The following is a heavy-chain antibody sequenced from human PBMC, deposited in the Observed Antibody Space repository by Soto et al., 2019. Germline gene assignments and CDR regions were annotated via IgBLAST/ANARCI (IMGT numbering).Heavy chain of an antibody. CDR1: GGSISSGGYY. V-gene: IGHV4-31*03. Sequence: SETLSLTCTVSGGSISSGGYYWSWIRQHPGKGLEWIGYIYYSGSTYYNPSLKSRVTISVDTSKNQFSLKLSSVTAADTAVYYWARVAHRRHQIDYWGQGPLVTVS. D-gene: IGHD5-12*01. CDR2: IYYSGST. J-gene: IGHJ4*02. CDR3: ARVAHRRHQIDY.